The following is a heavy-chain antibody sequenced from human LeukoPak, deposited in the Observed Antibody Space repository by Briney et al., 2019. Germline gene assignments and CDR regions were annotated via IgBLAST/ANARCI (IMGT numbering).Heavy chain of an antibody. CDR3: AKLPKVPYYDFWSGSPADY. CDR2: ISGSGGST. CDR1: GFTFSSYA. V-gene: IGHV3-23*01. J-gene: IGHJ4*02. Sequence: GGSLRLSCAASGFTFSSYAMSWVRQAPGKGLEWVSAISGSGGSTYYADSVKGRFTISGDNSKNTLYLQMNSLRAEDTAVYYCAKLPKVPYYDFWSGSPADYWGQGTLVTVSS. D-gene: IGHD3-3*01.